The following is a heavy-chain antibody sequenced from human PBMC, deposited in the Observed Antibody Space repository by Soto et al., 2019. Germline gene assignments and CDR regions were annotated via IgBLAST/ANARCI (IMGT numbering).Heavy chain of an antibody. CDR1: GASISSYY. V-gene: IGHV4-4*07. CDR2: IYASGNT. D-gene: IGHD6-13*01. Sequence: QVQLQESGPGLVKPSETLSLTCTVAGASISSYYWSWIRQPAGKGLEWIGRIYASGNTNYNPSLKSRVTMSVDTSKNQFSLNLNSVTAADTAVYYCARASRSAAGTVEYWGQGTLVTVSS. J-gene: IGHJ4*02. CDR3: ARASRSAAGTVEY.